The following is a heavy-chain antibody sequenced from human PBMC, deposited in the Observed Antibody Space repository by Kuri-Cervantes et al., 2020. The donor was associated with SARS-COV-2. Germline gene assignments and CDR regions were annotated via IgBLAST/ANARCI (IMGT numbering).Heavy chain of an antibody. D-gene: IGHD2-15*01. Sequence: GESLKISCSASGFTFSNYAMTWVRRAPGKGLEWVSPIFSSGGTTFYADSVKGRFTISRDNSIHTVYLQMDSLRAADTAVYYCARVQALRELHLYYYYGMDVWGKGTTVTVSS. CDR3: ARVQALRELHLYYYYGMDV. CDR1: GFTFSNYA. J-gene: IGHJ6*04. CDR2: IFSSGGTT. V-gene: IGHV3-23*01.